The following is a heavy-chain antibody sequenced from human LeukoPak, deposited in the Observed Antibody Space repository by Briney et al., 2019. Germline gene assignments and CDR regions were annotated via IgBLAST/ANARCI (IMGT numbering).Heavy chain of an antibody. J-gene: IGHJ6*03. CDR2: INHSGST. Sequence: SETQSLTCAVYGGSFSGYYWSCIRQPPGKGLEWIGEINHSGSTNYNPSLKSRVTISVDTSKNQFSLKLSSVTAADTAVYYCARQAYCGGDCYSGYYYYYMDVWGKGTTVTVSS. D-gene: IGHD2-21*01. CDR3: ARQAYCGGDCYSGYYYYYMDV. V-gene: IGHV4-34*01. CDR1: GGSFSGYY.